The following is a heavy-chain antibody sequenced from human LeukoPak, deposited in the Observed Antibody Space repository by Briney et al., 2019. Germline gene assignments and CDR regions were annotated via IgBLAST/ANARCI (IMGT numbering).Heavy chain of an antibody. CDR3: AKDLLSNYDIFAFDY. D-gene: IGHD3-9*01. Sequence: PGGSLRLSCAASGFTFSSYEMNWVRQAPGKGLEWVSYISSSGSTIYYADSVKGRFTISRDNAKNSLYLQMNSLRAEDTALYYCAKDLLSNYDIFAFDYWGQGTLVTVSS. CDR1: GFTFSSYE. J-gene: IGHJ4*02. CDR2: ISSSGSTI. V-gene: IGHV3-48*03.